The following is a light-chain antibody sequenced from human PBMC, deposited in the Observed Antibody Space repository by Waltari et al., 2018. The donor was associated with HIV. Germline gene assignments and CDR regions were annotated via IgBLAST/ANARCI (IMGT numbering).Light chain of an antibody. CDR2: EVS. Sequence: QADLTQPASVSGSPGQSITISCTGTSSEVGSYNLVTWYQQHPGKAPKLMIYEVSKRPSGGSPLFSGSTSGNPASLPICGLQSEDDSAHSCCSHAGSSTYVFGSGTNVTVL. CDR3: CSHAGSSTYV. CDR1: SSEVGSYNL. J-gene: IGLJ1*01. V-gene: IGLV2-23*02.